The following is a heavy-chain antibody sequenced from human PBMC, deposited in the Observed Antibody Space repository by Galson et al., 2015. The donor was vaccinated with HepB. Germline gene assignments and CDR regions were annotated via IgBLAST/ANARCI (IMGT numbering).Heavy chain of an antibody. CDR2: IIPIFGTA. CDR3: ARDGAVTTHYYYGMDV. Sequence: SVKVSCKASGGTFSSYAISWVRQAPGQGLEWMGGIIPIFGTANYAQKFQGRVTITADESTSTAYMELGSLRSEDTAVYYCARDGAVTTHYYYGMDVWGQGTTVTVSS. V-gene: IGHV1-69*13. J-gene: IGHJ6*02. CDR1: GGTFSSYA. D-gene: IGHD4-11*01.